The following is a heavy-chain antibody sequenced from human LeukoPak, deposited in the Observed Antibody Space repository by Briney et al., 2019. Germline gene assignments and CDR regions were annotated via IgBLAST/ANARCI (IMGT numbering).Heavy chain of an antibody. CDR2: IYYSGST. V-gene: IGHV4-39*01. D-gene: IGHD2-21*01. J-gene: IGHJ6*02. Sequence: SETLSLTCTVSGRSISSSSYYWGWIRQPPGKGLEWIGSIYYSGSTYYNPSLKSRVTISVDTSKNQFSLKLSSVTAADTAVYYCARGVFRRDWGMDVWGQGTTVTVSS. CDR1: GRSISSSSYY. CDR3: ARGVFRRDWGMDV.